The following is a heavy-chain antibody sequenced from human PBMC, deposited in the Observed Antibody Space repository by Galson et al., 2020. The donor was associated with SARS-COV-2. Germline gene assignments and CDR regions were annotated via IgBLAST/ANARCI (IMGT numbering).Heavy chain of an antibody. CDR2: TYYRSKWYS. D-gene: IGHD1-7*01. V-gene: IGHV6-1*01. CDR1: GDSVSTNSAA. Sequence: SQTLSLTCAISGDSVSTNSAAWSWIRQSPSRGLEWLGRTYYRSKWYSEYAVSVKSRITINPDTSENQFSLQLNSVTPEDTAVYYCAREVDKVAGTREYCDLWGRGTLVTVSS. CDR3: AREVDKVAGTREYCDL. J-gene: IGHJ2*01.